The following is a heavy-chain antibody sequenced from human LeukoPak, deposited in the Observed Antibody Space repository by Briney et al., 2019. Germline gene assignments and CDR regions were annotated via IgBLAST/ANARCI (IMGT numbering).Heavy chain of an antibody. J-gene: IGHJ3*02. V-gene: IGHV4-59*01. CDR1: GGSISSYY. CDR2: IYYSGST. Sequence: SETLSLTCTVSGGSISSYYWSWIRQPPGKGLEWIGYIYYSGSTNYNPSLKSRVTISVDTSKNQFSLKLSSVTAADTAVYYCARGPVSRSSGWFRYAFDIWGQGTMVTVSS. D-gene: IGHD6-19*01. CDR3: ARGPVSRSSGWFRYAFDI.